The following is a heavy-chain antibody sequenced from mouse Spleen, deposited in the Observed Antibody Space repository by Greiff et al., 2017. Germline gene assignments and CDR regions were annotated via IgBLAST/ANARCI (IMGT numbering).Heavy chain of an antibody. V-gene: IGHV5-9-3*01. D-gene: IGHD4-1*01. J-gene: IGHJ2*01. CDR3: ARTWDGTYYFDY. Sequence: EVHLVESGGGLVKPGGSLKLSCAASGFTFSSYAMSWVRQTPEKRLEWVATISSGGSYTYYPDSVKGRFTISRDNAKNTLYLQMSSLRSEDTAMYYCARTWDGTYYFDYWGQGTTLTVSS. CDR2: ISSGGSYT. CDR1: GFTFSSYA.